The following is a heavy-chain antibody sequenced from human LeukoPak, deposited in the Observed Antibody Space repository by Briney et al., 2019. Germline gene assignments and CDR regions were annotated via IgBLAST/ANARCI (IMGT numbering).Heavy chain of an antibody. Sequence: SETLSLTCTVSGGSISSYYWSWIRQPPGKGLEWIGNIYYSGSTNYNPSLKSRVTISVDTSKNQFSLKLSSVTAADTAVYYCARGNPNYYYYYMDVWGKGTTVTASS. J-gene: IGHJ6*03. V-gene: IGHV4-59*01. CDR1: GGSISSYY. CDR3: ARGNPNYYYYYMDV. CDR2: IYYSGST.